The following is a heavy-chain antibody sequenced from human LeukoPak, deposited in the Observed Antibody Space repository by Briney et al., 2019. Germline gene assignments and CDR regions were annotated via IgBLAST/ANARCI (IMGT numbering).Heavy chain of an antibody. CDR2: IWNNGSNK. Sequence: GGSLRLSCAASGFTFSTYVMHWVRQAPGKGLEWVTLIWNNGSNKYYADSVKGRLTISRDNSKNTLYLQMDSLRAEDTAVYYCARDRGYSFGHPFDYWGQGTLVTVSS. CDR1: GFTFSTYV. V-gene: IGHV3-33*01. D-gene: IGHD5-18*01. J-gene: IGHJ4*02. CDR3: ARDRGYSFGHPFDY.